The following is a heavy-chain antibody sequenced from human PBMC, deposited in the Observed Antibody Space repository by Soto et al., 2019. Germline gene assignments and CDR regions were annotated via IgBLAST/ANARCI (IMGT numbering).Heavy chain of an antibody. V-gene: IGHV4-39*01. CDR1: GGSISSGRYY. Sequence: SETLSLTCTVSGGSISSGRYYWGWIRQPPGKGLEWIGSINYSGSTYYNPSLKSRVTISVDTSKNQCSLKLSSVTAADTAVYYCARRAFYSSSFRQSCFFFWGPGTLGTL. D-gene: IGHD6-6*01. J-gene: IGHJ1*01. CDR3: ARRAFYSSSFRQSCFFF. CDR2: INYSGST.